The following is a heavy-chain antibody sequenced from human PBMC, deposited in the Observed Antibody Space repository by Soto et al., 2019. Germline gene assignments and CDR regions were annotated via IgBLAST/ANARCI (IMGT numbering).Heavy chain of an antibody. CDR1: GFTFSVYG. Sequence: QVQLVESGGGVVQPGRSLRLSCAASGFTFSVYGMHWVRQAPGKGLEWVALVSYDGSIKYYADSVKGRFTISRDNSKNTLYVQMNSLRVEDTAVYYCAKDGSHLAVAGTSPTSYFYGLAVWGQGTTVTVSS. J-gene: IGHJ6*02. V-gene: IGHV3-30*18. CDR2: VSYDGSIK. CDR3: AKDGSHLAVAGTSPTSYFYGLAV. D-gene: IGHD6-19*01.